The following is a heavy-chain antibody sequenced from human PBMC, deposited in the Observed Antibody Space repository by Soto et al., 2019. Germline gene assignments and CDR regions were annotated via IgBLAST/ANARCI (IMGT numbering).Heavy chain of an antibody. J-gene: IGHJ3*02. D-gene: IGHD1-26*01. CDR2: INPNSGDT. V-gene: IGHV1-2*02. Sequence: ASVKVSCKASGYTFTGYYIYWVRQAPGQGLEWVGWINPNSGDTNYAQKFQGRVTMTRDTSIRTAYMELSRLRSDDTAVYYCARALLSGSRDNAAFDIWGQGTLVTVSS. CDR3: ARALLSGSRDNAAFDI. CDR1: GYTFTGYY.